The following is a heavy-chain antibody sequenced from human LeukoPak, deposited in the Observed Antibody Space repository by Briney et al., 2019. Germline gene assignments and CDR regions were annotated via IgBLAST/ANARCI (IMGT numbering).Heavy chain of an antibody. D-gene: IGHD5-12*01. CDR2: IIPILGIA. J-gene: IGHJ6*02. CDR1: GGTFSSYA. CDR3: ATNIVATITGYYYYGMDV. Sequence: SVKVSCKASGGTFSSYAISWVRQAPGQGLEWMGRIIPILGIANYAQKFQGRVTITADKSTSTAYMELSSLRSEDTAVYYCATNIVATITGYYYYGMDVWGQGTTVTVSS. V-gene: IGHV1-69*04.